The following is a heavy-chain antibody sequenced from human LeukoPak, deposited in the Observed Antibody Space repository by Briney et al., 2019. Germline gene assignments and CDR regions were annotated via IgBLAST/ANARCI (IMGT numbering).Heavy chain of an antibody. Sequence: GRSLRLSCTVSGFTFSSYYMHWIRQPPGKGLEWVAGISYGGSKNYYADSVKRRFTIFRNTYKNTLHQQMKIIRADDTVVYYFEKGPMILVVPYGIDVWGQGTTVTVSS. J-gene: IGHJ6*02. V-gene: IGHV3-30*18. CDR3: EKGPMILVVPYGIDV. CDR2: ISYGGSKN. CDR1: GFTFSSYY. D-gene: IGHD3-22*01.